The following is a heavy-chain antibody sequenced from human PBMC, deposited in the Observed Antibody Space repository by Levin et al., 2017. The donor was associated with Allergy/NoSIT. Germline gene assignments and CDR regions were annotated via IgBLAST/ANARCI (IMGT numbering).Heavy chain of an antibody. Sequence: PGGSLRLSCAASGFTFSSYSINWVRQAPGKGLEWVSYISSSSSTIYYADSVKGRFTVSRDNAKNSLYLQMNSLRAADTAVYYCARERVRGGSSFDYWGQGTLVTVSS. D-gene: IGHD2-15*01. CDR1: GFTFSSYS. J-gene: IGHJ4*02. CDR2: ISSSSSTI. CDR3: ARERVRGGSSFDY. V-gene: IGHV3-48*01.